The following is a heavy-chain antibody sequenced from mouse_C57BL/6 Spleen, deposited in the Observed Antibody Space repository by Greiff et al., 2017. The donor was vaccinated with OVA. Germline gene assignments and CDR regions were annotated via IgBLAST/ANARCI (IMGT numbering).Heavy chain of an antibody. J-gene: IGHJ1*03. Sequence: VQLQQSGAELVMPGASVKLSCKASGYTFTSYWMHWVKQRPGQGLEWIGEIDPSDSYTNYNQKFKGKSTLTVDKSSSTAYMQLSSLTSEDSAVYYCARRDAIGYFDVWGTGTTGTVSS. CDR2: IDPSDSYT. D-gene: IGHD6-1*01. CDR3: ARRDAIGYFDV. CDR1: GYTFTSYW. V-gene: IGHV1-69*01.